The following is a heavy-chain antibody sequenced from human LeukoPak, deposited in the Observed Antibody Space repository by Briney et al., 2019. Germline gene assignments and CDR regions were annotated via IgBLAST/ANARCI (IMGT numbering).Heavy chain of an antibody. J-gene: IGHJ4*02. CDR1: GFSFSAYI. CDR2: IRRDGSST. CDR3: TRRYGGHSGWAGYHDS. Sequence: GGSLTLSCVASGFSFSAYIMHWVRQAPGKGLEYVSAIRRDGSSTFYPNSVKGRFTISRDNSKSTLYLQMGSLRAEDTAVYYCTRRYGGHSGWAGYHDSWGQGTLVTVSS. V-gene: IGHV3-64*01. D-gene: IGHD6-19*01.